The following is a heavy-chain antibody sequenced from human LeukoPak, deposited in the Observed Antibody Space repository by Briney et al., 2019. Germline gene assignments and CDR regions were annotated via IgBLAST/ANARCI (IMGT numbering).Heavy chain of an antibody. J-gene: IGHJ4*02. CDR2: IYSSGST. CDR1: GGSINNYY. V-gene: IGHV4-4*07. D-gene: IGHD6-19*01. Sequence: SETLSLTCTVSGGSINNYYWSWIRQPAGKGLEWIGRIYSSGSTNYNPSLNSRVTMSVDTSRNQFSLKLSSVTAADTAVYYCARGSSGWYSIDYWGREPWSPSPQ. CDR3: ARGSSGWYSIDY.